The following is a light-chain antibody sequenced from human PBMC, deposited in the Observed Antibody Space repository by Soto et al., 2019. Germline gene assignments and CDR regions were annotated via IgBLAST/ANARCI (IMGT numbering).Light chain of an antibody. V-gene: IGKV3-11*01. CDR1: QSVSSY. CDR2: DAS. Sequence: EIVLTQSPATLSLSPGERATLSCRASQSVSSYLAWYQQKPGQAPRLLMYDASNRATGIPARFSGSGSGTDFTLTTSSLEPEDFAAYYCQQRSNCPPITFGPGTKVDIK. J-gene: IGKJ3*01. CDR3: QQRSNCPPIT.